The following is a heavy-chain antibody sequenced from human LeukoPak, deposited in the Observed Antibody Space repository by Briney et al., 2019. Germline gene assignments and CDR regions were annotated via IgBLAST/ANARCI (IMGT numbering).Heavy chain of an antibody. CDR1: GFTFSSYS. D-gene: IGHD1-26*01. Sequence: GGSLRLSCAASGFTFSSYSMNWVRQAPGKGLEWVSSISSSSSYIYYADSVKGRFTISRDNAKNSLYLQMNSLRAEDTAVYYCARPGRGGSYYSGYYYMDVWGKGTTVTISS. J-gene: IGHJ6*03. CDR3: ARPGRGGSYYSGYYYMDV. V-gene: IGHV3-21*01. CDR2: ISSSSSYI.